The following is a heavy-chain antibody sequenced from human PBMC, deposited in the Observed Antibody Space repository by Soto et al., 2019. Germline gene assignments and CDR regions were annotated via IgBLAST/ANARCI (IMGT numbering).Heavy chain of an antibody. CDR3: AIVAYSSTWSNVVVRSGLDV. Sequence: SVNVSCKTSGGTFSSYSISWVRPAPGQGLELMGGLVPLFRTSNYAQKFQGRVTITADTSTYTVYMELSGLRSGDTAVYYCAIVAYSSTWSNVVVRSGLDVWGQGTTVTVS. CDR1: GGTFSSYS. J-gene: IGHJ6*02. D-gene: IGHD6-13*01. CDR2: LVPLFRTS. V-gene: IGHV1-69*06.